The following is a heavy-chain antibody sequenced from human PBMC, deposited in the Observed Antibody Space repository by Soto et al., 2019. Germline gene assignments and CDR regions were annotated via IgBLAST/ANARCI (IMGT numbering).Heavy chain of an antibody. D-gene: IGHD2-2*01. J-gene: IGHJ4*02. V-gene: IGHV3-73*01. Sequence: EVQLVESGGGSVQPGESLKLSCSTSGFTFSASHMHWVRQAPGKGLEWVDHMRSKADNYETAYGASVRGRFTVSRDDSKNTAYLQMDSLKAEDTAVYYCARQTVSCHDFWGQGTLVTVSS. CDR1: GFTFSASH. CDR3: ARQTVSCHDF. CDR2: MRSKADNYET.